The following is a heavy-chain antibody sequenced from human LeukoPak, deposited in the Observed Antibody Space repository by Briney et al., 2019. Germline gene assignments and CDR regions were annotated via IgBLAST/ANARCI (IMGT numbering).Heavy chain of an antibody. V-gene: IGHV3-23*01. CDR2: ISANGGRT. J-gene: IGHJ4*02. CDR3: AKGPERRGFCSGSACYSDC. CDR1: GLTFSGYV. Sequence: GGSLRLSCAASGLTFSGYVMSWARQAPGKGLEWVAAISANGGRTYYTESVKGHFTISRDNSKNTLYLQMNNLRADDTAVYYCAKGPERRGFCSGSACYSDCWGQGTLVTVSS. D-gene: IGHD2-8*02.